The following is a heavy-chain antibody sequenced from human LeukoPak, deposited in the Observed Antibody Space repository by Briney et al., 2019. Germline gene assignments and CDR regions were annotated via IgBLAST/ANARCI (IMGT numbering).Heavy chain of an antibody. D-gene: IGHD5-12*01. CDR2: IRSKAYGGTT. Sequence: LGEDGISRCWPDQGKEQEWVGFIRSKAYGGTTEYAASVKGGFTISRDDSKSIAYLQMNSLKTEDTAVYYCTRSGYSGYDRPRAWGQGTLVTVSS. CDR1: LGEDG. J-gene: IGHJ5*02. CDR3: TRSGYSGYDRPRA. V-gene: IGHV3-49*03.